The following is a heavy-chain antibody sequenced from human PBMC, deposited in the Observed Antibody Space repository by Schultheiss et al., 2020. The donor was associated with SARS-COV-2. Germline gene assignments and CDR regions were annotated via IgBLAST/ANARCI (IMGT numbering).Heavy chain of an antibody. CDR2: ISGSGGST. J-gene: IGHJ4*02. Sequence: GGSLRLSCAASGFTFSDYYMSWIRQAPGKGLEWVSAISGSGGSTYYADSVKGRFTISRDNAKNSLYLQMNSLRAEDTAVYYCARAVILPGGYYFDYWGQGTLVTVSS. CDR3: ARAVILPGGYYFDY. CDR1: GFTFSDYY. V-gene: IGHV3-11*01. D-gene: IGHD3-9*01.